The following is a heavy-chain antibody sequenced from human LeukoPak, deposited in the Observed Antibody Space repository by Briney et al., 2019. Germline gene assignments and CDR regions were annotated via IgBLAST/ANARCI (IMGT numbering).Heavy chain of an antibody. V-gene: IGHV4-39*01. CDR2: IYYSGST. CDR1: GGSISSSSYY. D-gene: IGHD1-26*01. CDR3: ARQGSGNYLSPVNY. Sequence: PSETLSLTCTVSGGSISSSSYYWGWIRQPPGKGLEWTGTIYYSGSTYYNPSLKSRVTISVDTSKNQFSLKLSSVTAADTAVYYCARQGSGNYLSPVNYWGQGTLVTVSS. J-gene: IGHJ4*02.